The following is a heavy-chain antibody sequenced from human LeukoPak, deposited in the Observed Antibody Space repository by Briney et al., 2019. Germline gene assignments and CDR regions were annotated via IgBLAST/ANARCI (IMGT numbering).Heavy chain of an antibody. CDR1: GYTFTSYD. D-gene: IGHD1-26*01. V-gene: IGHV1-8*01. CDR3: ARAPLRVGATVFDY. CDR2: MNPNSGNT. J-gene: IGHJ4*02. Sequence: RASVKVSCKASGYTFTSYDINWVRQATGQGLEWMGWMNPNSGNTGYAQKFQGRVTITRNTSISTAYMELSSLRSEDTAVYYCARAPLRVGATVFDYWGQGTLVTVSS.